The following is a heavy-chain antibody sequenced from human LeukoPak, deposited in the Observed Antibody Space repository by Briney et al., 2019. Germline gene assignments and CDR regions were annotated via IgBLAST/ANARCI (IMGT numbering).Heavy chain of an antibody. V-gene: IGHV3-23*01. CDR1: GVIFSKYG. D-gene: IGHD2-2*01. Sequence: GGSLRLSCAASGVIFSKYGMSWVRQAPGKGLEWVSAISGSGGSTYYADSVKGRFTISRDNSKNTLYLQMNSLRAEDTAVYYCAKGHGPAARKGDIWGQGTMVTVSS. CDR2: ISGSGGST. CDR3: AKGHGPAARKGDI. J-gene: IGHJ3*02.